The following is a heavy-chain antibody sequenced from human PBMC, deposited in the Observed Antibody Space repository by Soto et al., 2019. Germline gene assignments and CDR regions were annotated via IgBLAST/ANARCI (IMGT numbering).Heavy chain of an antibody. D-gene: IGHD5-18*01. CDR3: AKGRGAMVHYGMDV. V-gene: IGHV3-23*01. CDR2: ISGSGGST. CDR1: GFTFSNYA. J-gene: IGHJ6*02. Sequence: EVQLLESGGGLVQPGGSLRLSCAASGFTFSNYAMSWVRQAPGKGLEWVSGISGSGGSTYYTDSVKGRFTISRDNSKNTLYLQMNSLRVEDTAVYYCAKGRGAMVHYGMDVWGQGTTVTVSS.